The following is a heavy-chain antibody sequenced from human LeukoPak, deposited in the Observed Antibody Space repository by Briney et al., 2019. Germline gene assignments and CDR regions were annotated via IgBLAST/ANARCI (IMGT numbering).Heavy chain of an antibody. D-gene: IGHD3-22*01. V-gene: IGHV1-69*13. CDR3: ARDHGGSGSLGVAFDI. CDR1: GGTFSSYA. CDR2: IIPIFGTA. J-gene: IGHJ3*02. Sequence: SVKASCKASGGTFSSYAISWVRQAPGQGLEWMGGIIPIFGTANYAQKFQGRVTITADESTSTAYMELSSLRSEDTAVYYCARDHGGSGSLGVAFDIWGQGTMVTVSS.